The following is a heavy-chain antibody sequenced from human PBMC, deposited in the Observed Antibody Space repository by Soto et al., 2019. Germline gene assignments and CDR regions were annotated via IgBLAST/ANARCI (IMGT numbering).Heavy chain of an antibody. CDR3: AKDRNYPRDQFHY. CDR2: ISANGQGI. Sequence: GGSLSLSCAASEFTFSTYALSWIRQAPGKGLEWVSAISANGQGIYYADSVRGRFTISRDNSKNIIFLHMDSLRAEDTAVYYCAKDRNYPRDQFHYWGQGTLVTVSS. J-gene: IGHJ4*02. CDR1: EFTFSTYA. V-gene: IGHV3-23*01. D-gene: IGHD1-7*01.